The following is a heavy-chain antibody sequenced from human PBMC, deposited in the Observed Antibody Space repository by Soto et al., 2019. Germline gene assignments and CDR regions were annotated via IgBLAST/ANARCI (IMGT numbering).Heavy chain of an antibody. D-gene: IGHD3-22*01. V-gene: IGHV3-23*01. J-gene: IGHJ3*02. CDR2: ISGSGGST. CDR1: GFTFSSYA. Sequence: EVQLLESGGGLVQPGGSLRLSCAASGFTFSSYAMSWVRQAPGKGLEWVSAISGSGGSTYYADSVQGRFTISRDNSKNTLYLQMNSLRAEDTAVYYCAKDYYYDSSGYRLNDDFDIWGQGTMVTVSS. CDR3: AKDYYYDSSGYRLNDDFDI.